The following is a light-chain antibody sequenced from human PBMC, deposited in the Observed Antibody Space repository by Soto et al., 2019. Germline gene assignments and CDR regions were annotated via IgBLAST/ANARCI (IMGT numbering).Light chain of an antibody. J-gene: IGLJ1*01. CDR1: TSDVGSYNY. CDR2: DVS. CDR3: SSYTSSSTYV. V-gene: IGLV2-14*01. Sequence: QSVLTQPASVSGSPGQSIAISCTGTTSDVGSYNYVSWYQQHPGKAPKVMIYDVSNRPSGVPDRFSGSKSGNTASLTISGLQAEDEADYYCSSYTSSSTYVFGTGTKVTVL.